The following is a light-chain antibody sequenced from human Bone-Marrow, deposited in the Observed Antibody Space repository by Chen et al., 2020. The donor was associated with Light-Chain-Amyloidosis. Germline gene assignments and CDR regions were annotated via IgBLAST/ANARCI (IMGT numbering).Light chain of an antibody. CDR1: QRISSN. CDR3: QQYNHWPSAYT. CDR2: GAS. Sequence: EIVMTQSPATLSVSTGESATLSCRASQRISSNLAWYQQKPGQAPRLLIYGASTRATDIPARYTGSGSGTDFTLTISSLQSEDFAVYYCQQYNHWPSAYTFRQGTKLEIK. V-gene: IGKV3-15*01. J-gene: IGKJ2*01.